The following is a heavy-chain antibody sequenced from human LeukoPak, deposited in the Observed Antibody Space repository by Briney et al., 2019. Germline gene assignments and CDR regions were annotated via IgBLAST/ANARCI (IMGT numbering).Heavy chain of an antibody. CDR3: AREGIVVVLAAIQERYYYYYMDV. J-gene: IGHJ6*03. Sequence: ASVKVSCKASGYTFTSYYMHWVRQAPGQGLEWMGIINPSGGSTSYAQKFQGRVTMTRDTSTSTVYMELSSLRSEDTAVYYCAREGIVVVLAAIQERYYYYYMDVWGKGTTVTVSS. CDR1: GYTFTSYY. D-gene: IGHD2-2*01. V-gene: IGHV1-46*03. CDR2: INPSGGST.